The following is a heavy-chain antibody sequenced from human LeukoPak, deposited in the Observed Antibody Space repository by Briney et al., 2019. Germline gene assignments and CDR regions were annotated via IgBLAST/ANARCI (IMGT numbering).Heavy chain of an antibody. CDR2: IAPDGGTT. V-gene: IGHV3-30*07. CDR3: ARDSLGGDY. D-gene: IGHD3-16*01. J-gene: IGHJ4*02. CDR1: GFSFSAYP. Sequence: GGSLRLSCAASGFSFSAYPMHWVRQAPGEGLECLAAIAPDGGTTYYADSVRGRFTIYRDNSKNTLYLQMNSLRAEDTAVYYCARDSLGGDYWGQGTLVTVSS.